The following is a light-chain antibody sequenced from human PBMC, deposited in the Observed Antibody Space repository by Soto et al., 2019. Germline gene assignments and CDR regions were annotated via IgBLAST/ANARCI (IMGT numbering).Light chain of an antibody. CDR3: QYCSYYCWT. CDR2: NTS. CDR1: QSISSW. Sequence: DIPLTQSPSTLSTSVGDRVTISCRASQSISSWLAWYQQKPGKAPKLLIYNTSNFESGVPPRFGVSVSGTEFTLTISSLQPDDVATYYCQYCSYYCWTFGQGTKVEIK. J-gene: IGKJ1*01. V-gene: IGKV1-5*03.